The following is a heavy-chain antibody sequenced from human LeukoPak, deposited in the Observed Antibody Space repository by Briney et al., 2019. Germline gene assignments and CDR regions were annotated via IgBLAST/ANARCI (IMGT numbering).Heavy chain of an antibody. D-gene: IGHD3-22*01. V-gene: IGHV3-23*01. CDR1: GFTFSSYA. J-gene: IGHJ4*02. CDR2: ISGSGGST. CDR3: AKWGSITYYYDSSGYSAIDY. Sequence: PGGSLRLSCAASGFTFSSYAMSWVRQAPGKGLEWVSAISGSGGSTYYADSVKGRFTISRDNSKNTLYLQMNSLRAEDTAVYYCAKWGSITYYYDSSGYSAIDYWGQGTLVTASS.